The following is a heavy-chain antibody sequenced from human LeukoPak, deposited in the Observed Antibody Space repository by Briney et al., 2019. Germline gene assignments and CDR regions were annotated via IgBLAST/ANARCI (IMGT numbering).Heavy chain of an antibody. V-gene: IGHV3-48*03. Sequence: PGGSLRLSCAASGFTFSSYEMNWVRQAPGEGLEWVSYISSSGSTIYYADSVKGRFTISRDNAKHSLYLQMNSLRAEDTAVYYCAREPSGNNDYWGQGTLVTVSS. D-gene: IGHD1-1*01. CDR1: GFTFSSYE. CDR2: ISSSGSTI. J-gene: IGHJ4*02. CDR3: AREPSGNNDY.